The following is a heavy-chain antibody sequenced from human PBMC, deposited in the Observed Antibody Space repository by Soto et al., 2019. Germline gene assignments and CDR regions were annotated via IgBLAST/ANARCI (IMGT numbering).Heavy chain of an antibody. V-gene: IGHV3-9*01. J-gene: IGHJ6*03. CDR1: ESIFRGYR. CDR3: AKGGYDYIWGSYRLYYYYYMDV. CDR2: ISWNSGSI. Sequence: PGGSLRLSCAAPESIFRGYRMNWGGQAPGKGLEWVSGISWNSGSISYADSAKGRFTISRDNAKNSLYLQMNSLRAEDTALYYCAKGGYDYIWGSYRLYYYYYMDVWGKGTTVTVSS. D-gene: IGHD3-16*02.